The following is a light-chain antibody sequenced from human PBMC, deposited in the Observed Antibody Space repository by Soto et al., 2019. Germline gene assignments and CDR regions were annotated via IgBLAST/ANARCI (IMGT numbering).Light chain of an antibody. CDR1: SSDVGSYNL. CDR2: EGS. Sequence: QSVLTQPASVSGSPGQSITISCTGTSSDVGSYNLVSWYQQHPGKAPKLMIYEGSKRPSGVSNRFSGSRSGNTASLTISGLQAEDEGDYYCCSYAGSTTFVLFGGGTKLTVL. J-gene: IGLJ2*01. CDR3: CSYAGSTTFVL. V-gene: IGLV2-23*03.